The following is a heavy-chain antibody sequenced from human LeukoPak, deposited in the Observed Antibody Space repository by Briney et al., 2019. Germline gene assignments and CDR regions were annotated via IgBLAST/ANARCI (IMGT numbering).Heavy chain of an antibody. CDR2: ITSSSTI. Sequence: GGSLRLSCAASGFTFSDYYMSLIRQAPGEGLEWVSYITSSSTIYYADSVKGRFTISKDNARNSLYLQMNSLRAGDTAAYYCARADRNYYMDVWGKGTTVTVSS. CDR3: ARADRNYYMDV. J-gene: IGHJ6*03. CDR1: GFTFSDYY. V-gene: IGHV3-11*04.